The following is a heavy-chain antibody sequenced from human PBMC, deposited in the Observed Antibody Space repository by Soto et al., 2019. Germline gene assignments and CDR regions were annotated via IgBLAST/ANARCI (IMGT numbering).Heavy chain of an antibody. CDR3: AKVRYSSPMGYYYGMDV. Sequence: QAQLEQSGGEVKKPGSSVKVSCKASRVAFSKFIVTWVRQAPGLGLEWVGGIIPVFDTANYAQKFQGRVTITAGESTSTSYMEVNNLRSEDTAVYYCAKVRYSSPMGYYYGMDVWGQGTTVTVSS. D-gene: IGHD2-2*01. V-gene: IGHV1-69*01. CDR1: RVAFSKFI. CDR2: IIPVFDTA. J-gene: IGHJ6*02.